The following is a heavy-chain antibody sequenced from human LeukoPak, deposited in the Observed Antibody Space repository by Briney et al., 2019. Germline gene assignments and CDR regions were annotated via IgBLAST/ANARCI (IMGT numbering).Heavy chain of an antibody. V-gene: IGHV4-59*01. CDR1: GGSISSYY. D-gene: IGHD3-3*01. CDR2: IYYSGST. J-gene: IGHJ6*03. Sequence: SETLSLTCTDSGGSISSYYWSWIRQPPGKGLEWIGYIYYSGSTNYNPSLKSRVTISVDTSKNQFSLKLSSVTAADTAVYYCARVRGWSGYYRYYYYYYMDVWGKGTTVTVSS. CDR3: ARVRGWSGYYRYYYYYYMDV.